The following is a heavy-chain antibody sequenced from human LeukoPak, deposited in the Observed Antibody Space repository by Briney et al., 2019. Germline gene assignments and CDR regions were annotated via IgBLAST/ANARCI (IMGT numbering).Heavy chain of an antibody. CDR1: GGTFSSYA. J-gene: IGHJ2*01. D-gene: IGHD4-23*01. CDR3: ATKVSGLTTVVTRDWYFDL. CDR2: IIPIFGTA. Sequence: VASVKVSCKASGGTFSSYAISWVRQAPGQGLEWMGGIIPIFGTANYAQKFQGRVTITADESTSTAYMELSSLRSEDTAIYYCATKVSGLTTVVTRDWYFDLWGRGTLVTVSS. V-gene: IGHV1-69*13.